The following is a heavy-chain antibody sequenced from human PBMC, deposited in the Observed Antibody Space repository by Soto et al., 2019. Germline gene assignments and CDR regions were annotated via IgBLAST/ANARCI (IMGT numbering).Heavy chain of an antibody. D-gene: IGHD2-2*02. CDR3: ARTKYCSSTSCYNRPFDY. CDR2: INPNSGGT. Sequence: XSVKVSCKASVYTFTGYYMHWVRQAPGQGLEWMGWINPNSGGTNYAQKFQGRVTMTRDTSISTAYMELSRLRSDDTAVYYCARTKYCSSTSCYNRPFDYWGQGTLVTVSS. V-gene: IGHV1-2*02. CDR1: VYTFTGYY. J-gene: IGHJ4*02.